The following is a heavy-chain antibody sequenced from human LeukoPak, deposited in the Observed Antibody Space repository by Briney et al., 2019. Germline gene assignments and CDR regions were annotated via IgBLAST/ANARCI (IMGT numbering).Heavy chain of an antibody. CDR2: INGDGSRT. D-gene: IGHD3-9*01. J-gene: IGHJ5*02. Sequence: GGSLSLSCAVSGLPFSSFWMLWVRQAPGKALVWVSRINGDGSRTNCTDSVKGRFTISRDNAENTLYLQMNSLRVEDTAVYYCTRDFDASTGSWGQETLVTVSS. V-gene: IGHV3-74*01. CDR1: GLPFSSFW. CDR3: TRDFDASTGS.